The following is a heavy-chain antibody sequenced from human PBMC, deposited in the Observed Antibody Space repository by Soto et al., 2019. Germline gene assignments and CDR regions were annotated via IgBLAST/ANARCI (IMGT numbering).Heavy chain of an antibody. Sequence: ASVKVSCKASGYTFTSYDINWVRQATGQGLEWMGWMNPNSGNTGYAQKFQGRVTMTRNTSISTAYMELSSLRSEDTAVYYCARGPRWGDTAYYYYYMDVWGKGTTVTVSS. CDR2: MNPNSGNT. CDR1: GYTFTSYD. J-gene: IGHJ6*03. V-gene: IGHV1-8*01. CDR3: ARGPRWGDTAYYYYYMDV. D-gene: IGHD3-16*01.